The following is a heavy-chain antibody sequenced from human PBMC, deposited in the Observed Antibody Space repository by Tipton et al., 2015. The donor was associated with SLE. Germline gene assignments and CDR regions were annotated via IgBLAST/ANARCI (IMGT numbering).Heavy chain of an antibody. CDR2: ISWNSGSI. Sequence: SLRLSCAASGFTFDDYAMHWVRQAPGKGLEWVSGISWNSGSIGYADSVKGRFTISRDNSKNTLYLQINSLRAEDTAVYYCARVWYWNWTFDIWGQGTMVTVSS. CDR3: ARVWYWNWTFDI. J-gene: IGHJ3*02. V-gene: IGHV3-9*01. D-gene: IGHD1-7*01. CDR1: GFTFDDYA.